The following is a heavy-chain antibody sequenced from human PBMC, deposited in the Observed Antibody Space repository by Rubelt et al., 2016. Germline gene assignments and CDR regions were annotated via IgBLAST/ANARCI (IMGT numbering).Heavy chain of an antibody. CDR3: ARVSGTTNNWFDP. CDR1: GYTFTSYG. Sequence: QVHLVQSAIEVKKPGASVKISCKTSGYTFTSYGISWVRQAPGQGLEWMGWISAYNGNTNYAQKLQGRVTMTTETSTSTAYMELRSLRSDDTAVYYCARVSGTTNNWFDPWGQGTLVTVSS. J-gene: IGHJ5*02. V-gene: IGHV1-18*01. D-gene: IGHD1-1*01. CDR2: ISAYNGNT.